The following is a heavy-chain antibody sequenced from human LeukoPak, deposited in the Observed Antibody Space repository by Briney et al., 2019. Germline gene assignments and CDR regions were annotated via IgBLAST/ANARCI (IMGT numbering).Heavy chain of an antibody. D-gene: IGHD3-10*01. CDR3: AKVMKGSERITMVRGLIIKTAGLYYMDV. CDR1: GFTFSSYG. Sequence: SGGSLRLSCAASGFTFSSYGMHWVRQAPGKGLEWVAVIWYDGSKKYYADSVKGRFTISRDNSKNTLYLQMNSLRDEDTAVYYCAKVMKGSERITMVRGLIIKTAGLYYMDVWGKGTTVTVSS. J-gene: IGHJ6*03. V-gene: IGHV3-33*06. CDR2: IWYDGSKK.